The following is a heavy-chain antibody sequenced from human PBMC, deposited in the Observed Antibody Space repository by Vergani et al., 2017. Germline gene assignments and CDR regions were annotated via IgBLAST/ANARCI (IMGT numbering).Heavy chain of an antibody. V-gene: IGHV1-69*01. D-gene: IGHD6-13*01. J-gene: IGHJ4*02. CDR3: ARVLVSSSWQGYFDY. CDR2: IIPIFGTA. CDR1: GGTFSSYA. Sequence: QVQLVQSGAEVKKPGSSVKVSCKASGGTFSSYAISWVRQAPGQGLEWMGGIIPIFGTANYAHTFQGRVTITADESTSTAYMELSSLRSEDTAVYYCARVLVSSSWQGYFDYWGQGTLVTVSS.